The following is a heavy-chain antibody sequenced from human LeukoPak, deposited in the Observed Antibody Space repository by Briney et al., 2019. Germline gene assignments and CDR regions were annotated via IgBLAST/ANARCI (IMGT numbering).Heavy chain of an antibody. Sequence: ASVKVSCKASGYTFTGYYMHWVRQAPGQGLEWMGWINPNSGGTNYAQKFQGRVTMTRDTSISTAYMELSRLRSDDTAVYYCARDRGGLQLEPSPFDIWGQGTMVTVSS. CDR1: GYTFTGYY. V-gene: IGHV1-2*02. D-gene: IGHD1-1*01. J-gene: IGHJ3*02. CDR2: INPNSGGT. CDR3: ARDRGGLQLEPSPFDI.